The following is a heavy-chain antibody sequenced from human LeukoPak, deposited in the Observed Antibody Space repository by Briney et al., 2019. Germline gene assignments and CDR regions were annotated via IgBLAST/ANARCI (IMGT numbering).Heavy chain of an antibody. CDR2: IIPIFGTA. CDR3: AGEVRQLYWFDP. J-gene: IGHJ5*02. D-gene: IGHD3-10*01. CDR1: GCTFSSYA. Sequence: SVKVSCKASGCTFSSYAISWVRQAPGQGLEWMGGIIPIFGTANYAQKFQGRVTITADKSTSTAYMELSSLRSEDTAVYYGAGEVRQLYWFDPWGQGTLVTVSS. V-gene: IGHV1-69*06.